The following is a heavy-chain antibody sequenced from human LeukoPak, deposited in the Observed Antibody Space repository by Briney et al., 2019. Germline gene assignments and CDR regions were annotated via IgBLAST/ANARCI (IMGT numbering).Heavy chain of an antibody. Sequence: SETLSLTCTVSGGSISSSSYYWGWIRQPPGKGLEWIGSIYYSVSTYYNPSLKSRVTISVDTSKNQFSLKLSSVTAADTAVYYCARRITAATVWFDPWGQGTLVTVSS. J-gene: IGHJ5*02. CDR2: IYYSVST. D-gene: IGHD2-15*01. V-gene: IGHV4-39*01. CDR1: GGSISSSSYY. CDR3: ARRITAATVWFDP.